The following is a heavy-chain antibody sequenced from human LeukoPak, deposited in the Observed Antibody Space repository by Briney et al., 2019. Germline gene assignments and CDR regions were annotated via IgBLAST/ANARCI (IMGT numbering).Heavy chain of an antibody. CDR3: AREGRRGNRDHAFDI. Sequence: GASLKVSSKASGYTFTSYGISCVRQAPGQGLEWMGWISAYNGNTNYAQKLQGRVTMTTDTSMSTAYMELRSLRSNDTAVYYCAREGRRGNRDHAFDIRGQGTMVTVSS. J-gene: IGHJ3*02. CDR2: ISAYNGNT. V-gene: IGHV1-18*01. D-gene: IGHD1-26*01. CDR1: GYTFTSYG.